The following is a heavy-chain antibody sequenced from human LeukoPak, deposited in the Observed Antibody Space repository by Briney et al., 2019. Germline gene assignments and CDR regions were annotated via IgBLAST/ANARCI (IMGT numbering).Heavy chain of an antibody. CDR3: AAEMGGFDILTGYNAFDI. V-gene: IGHV1-58*02. CDR1: GFTFTSSA. CDR2: IVVGSGNT. J-gene: IGHJ3*02. Sequence: GTSVKVSCKASGFTFTSSAMQWVRQARGQRLEWIGWIVVGSGNTNYAQKFQERVTITRDMSTSTAYMELSSLRSEDTAVYYCAAEMGGFDILTGYNAFDIWGQGTMVTVSS. D-gene: IGHD3-9*01.